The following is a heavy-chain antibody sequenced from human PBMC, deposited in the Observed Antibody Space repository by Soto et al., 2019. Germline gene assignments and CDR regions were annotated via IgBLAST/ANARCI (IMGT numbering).Heavy chain of an antibody. J-gene: IGHJ6*02. CDR2: IKSKTDGGTT. CDR1: GFTFSSYW. V-gene: IGHV3-15*01. CDR3: TTGGDSSGYYHYYYGMDV. Sequence: PGGSLRLSCAASGFTFSSYWMSWVRQAPGKGLEWVGRIKSKTDGGTTDYAAPVKGRFTISRDDSKNTLYLQMNSLKTEDTAVYYCTTGGDSSGYYHYYYGMDVWGQGTTVTVSS. D-gene: IGHD3-22*01.